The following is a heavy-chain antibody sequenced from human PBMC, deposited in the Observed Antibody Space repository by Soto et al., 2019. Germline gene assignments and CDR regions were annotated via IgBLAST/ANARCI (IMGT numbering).Heavy chain of an antibody. CDR1: GGSISSYY. CDR3: ARRFATTEKFDP. J-gene: IGHJ5*02. Sequence: SETLSLTCTVSGGSISSYYWSWIRQPPGKGLEWIGYIYYSGSTNYNPSLRSRVTISVDTSKNQFSLKLSTVTAADTAVYYCARRFATTEKFDPWGQGTLVTVSS. CDR2: IYYSGST. V-gene: IGHV4-59*01. D-gene: IGHD1-1*01.